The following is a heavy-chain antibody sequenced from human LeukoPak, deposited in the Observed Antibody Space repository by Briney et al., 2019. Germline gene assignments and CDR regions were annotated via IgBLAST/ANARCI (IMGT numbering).Heavy chain of an antibody. V-gene: IGHV1-24*01. J-gene: IGHJ4*02. CDR3: AGSSYYYGSGSYYGAPGY. CDR2: FDPEDGET. Sequence: ASVKVSCKVSGYTLTELSMHGGRQAPGKGLEWMGGFDPEDGETIYAQKFQGRVTMTEDTSTDTAYMELSSLRSEDTAVYYCAGSSYYYGSGSYYGAPGYWGQGTLVTVSS. CDR1: GYTLTELS. D-gene: IGHD3-10*01.